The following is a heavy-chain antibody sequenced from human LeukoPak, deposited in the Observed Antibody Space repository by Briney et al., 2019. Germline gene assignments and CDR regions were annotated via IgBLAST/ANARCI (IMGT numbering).Heavy chain of an antibody. D-gene: IGHD2-15*01. J-gene: IGHJ4*02. V-gene: IGHV3-30-3*01. CDR2: ISFDESYDENNK. CDR1: GFSFSSHT. CDR3: ARDQFLLGYCSGGRGCRRAYYFDY. Sequence: GGSLRLSCAASGFSFSSHTMHWVRQAPGKGLEWVAVISFDESYDENNKYYADSVKGRFTIARDNSENTLYLQMNSLRPDDTAVYYCARDQFLLGYCSGGRGCRRAYYFDYWGQGTLVTVSS.